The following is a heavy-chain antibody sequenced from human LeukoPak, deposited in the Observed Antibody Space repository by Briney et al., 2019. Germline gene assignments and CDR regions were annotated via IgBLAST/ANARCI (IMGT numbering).Heavy chain of an antibody. CDR2: IYPADSNT. CDR3: ARRGSLTSDAVDI. Sequence: GESLKISYKASGYTFSNYWVGWVRQMPGKGLEWMGIIYPADSNTRYSPSFEGQVLISADKSISTVYLHWGSLKASDTAMYFCARRGSLTSDAVDIWGQGTLVSV. CDR1: GYTFSNYW. V-gene: IGHV5-51*01. J-gene: IGHJ3*02. D-gene: IGHD3-9*01.